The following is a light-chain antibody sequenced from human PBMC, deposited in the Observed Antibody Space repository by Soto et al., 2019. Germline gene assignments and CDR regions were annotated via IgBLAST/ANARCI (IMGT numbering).Light chain of an antibody. CDR2: DVS. CDR1: SSDVGGYNY. Sequence: QSALTQPRSVSGSPGQSVTISCTGTSSDVGGYNYVSWYQKYPGKAPKLMIYDVSKRPSGVPDRFSGSKSGNTASLTVSGLLAEDEADYDCSSHAGIINVVFGGGTKLTVL. V-gene: IGLV2-11*01. J-gene: IGLJ3*02. CDR3: SSHAGIINVV.